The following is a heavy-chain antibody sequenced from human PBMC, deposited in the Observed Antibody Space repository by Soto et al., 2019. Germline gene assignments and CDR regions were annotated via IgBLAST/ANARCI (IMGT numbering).Heavy chain of an antibody. J-gene: IGHJ4*02. CDR2: FCCGGTT. Sequence: PSETLSLTCTVSGDSISHYYWTWIRQSPGKGLGWLGFFCCGGTTTYNPSLNNRVAIFVDTSKNQFSLKLASVTAADSAVYYCARDLRASGIDYWGQGTLVTVSS. CDR1: GDSISHYY. V-gene: IGHV4-59*12. D-gene: IGHD3-10*01. CDR3: ARDLRASGIDY.